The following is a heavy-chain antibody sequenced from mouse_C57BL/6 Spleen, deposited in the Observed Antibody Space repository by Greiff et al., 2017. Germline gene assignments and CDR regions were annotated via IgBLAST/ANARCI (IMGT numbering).Heavy chain of an antibody. CDR2: ISDGGSYT. CDR3: ARVTGTRYYFDY. J-gene: IGHJ2*01. Sequence: EVQGVESGGGLVKPGGSLKLSCAASGFTFSSYAMSWVRQTPEKRLEWVATISDGGSYTYYPDNVKGRFTISRYNAKNNLYLQMSHLKSEDTAMYYCARVTGTRYYFDYWGQGTTLTVSS. V-gene: IGHV5-4*01. CDR1: GFTFSSYA. D-gene: IGHD4-1*01.